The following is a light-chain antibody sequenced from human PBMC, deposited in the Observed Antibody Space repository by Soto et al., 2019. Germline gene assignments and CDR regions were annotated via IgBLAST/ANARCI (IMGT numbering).Light chain of an antibody. CDR1: QSVTNNF. V-gene: IGKV3-20*01. J-gene: IGKJ3*01. Sequence: IVLTQSPGTLSLSPGERATLSCRASQSVTNNFLAWYQQKPGQVPRLLINSASKRATGIPDRFSGSGSGTDFTLTISRLESEDSAVYSCQQYGGAPLTFGPGTKVEI. CDR3: QQYGGAPLT. CDR2: SAS.